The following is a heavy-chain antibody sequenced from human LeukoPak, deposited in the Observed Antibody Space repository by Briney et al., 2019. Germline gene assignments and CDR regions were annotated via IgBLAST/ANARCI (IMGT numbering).Heavy chain of an antibody. D-gene: IGHD6-19*01. CDR1: GFTFSNYG. J-gene: IGHJ4*02. Sequence: PGGSLRLSCAASGFTFSNYGIHWVRQAPGKGLEWAALILYDGSNKYYADSVKGRFTISRDNSKNTLYLQMNSLRPEDTAVYYCANHLGSGWSFHYWGQGTLVTVSS. CDR2: ILYDGSNK. CDR3: ANHLGSGWSFHY. V-gene: IGHV3-30*18.